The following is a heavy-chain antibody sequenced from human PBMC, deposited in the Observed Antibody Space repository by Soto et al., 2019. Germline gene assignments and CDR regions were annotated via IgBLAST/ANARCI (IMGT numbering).Heavy chain of an antibody. CDR3: ARDCSSTSCYDNYYYYVMDV. V-gene: IGHV1-3*01. CDR1: GYTFTSYA. Sequence: ASVKVSCKASGYTFTSYAMHWVRQAPGQRLEWMGWINAGNGNTKYSQKFQGRVTITRDTSASTAYMELSSLRSEDTAVYYCARDCSSTSCYDNYYYYVMDVCGQVTNVTVSS. D-gene: IGHD2-2*01. CDR2: INAGNGNT. J-gene: IGHJ6*02.